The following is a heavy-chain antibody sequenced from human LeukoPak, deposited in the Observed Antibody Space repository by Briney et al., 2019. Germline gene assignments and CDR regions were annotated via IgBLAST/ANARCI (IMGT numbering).Heavy chain of an antibody. J-gene: IGHJ1*01. CDR1: GYTFTDYY. CDR2: INPKNGAT. V-gene: IGHV1-2*02. Sequence: ASVRVSCKASGYTFTDYYLHWVRQAPGQGLEWMGWINPKNGATGSAQKFQGRVTMTRDTSSSTAYMEMERLRSDDRAVYYCARAADSVCGPGCFFNYF. CDR3: ARAADSVCGPGCFFNYF. D-gene: IGHD2-21*02.